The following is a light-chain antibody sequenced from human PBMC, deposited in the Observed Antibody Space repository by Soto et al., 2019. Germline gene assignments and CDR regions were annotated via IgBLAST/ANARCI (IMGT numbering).Light chain of an antibody. Sequence: EIVLTQSPAALSLSPGERATLSCGASQSVSSSYLAWYQQKPGQAPRLLIYGASTMATGIPDRFSGSGSGTDFTLTISRLEPEDFAVYYCQQYGSSPRTFGQGTKVEIK. CDR2: GAS. V-gene: IGKV3-20*01. CDR3: QQYGSSPRT. J-gene: IGKJ1*01. CDR1: QSVSSSY.